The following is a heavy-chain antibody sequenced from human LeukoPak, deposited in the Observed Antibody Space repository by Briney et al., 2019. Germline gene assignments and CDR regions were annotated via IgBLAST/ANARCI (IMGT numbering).Heavy chain of an antibody. J-gene: IGHJ4*02. CDR2: ISSSSSTI. D-gene: IGHD3-22*01. CDR1: GFTFSSYS. Sequence: GGSLRLSCAASGFTFSSYSMNWVRQAPGKGLEWVSYISSSSSTIYYADSVKGRFTISRDNAKNSLYLQMNSLRAEDTAVYYCASLLTPKGSSGYYYPDYWGQGTLVTVSS. CDR3: ASLLTPKGSSGYYYPDY. V-gene: IGHV3-48*04.